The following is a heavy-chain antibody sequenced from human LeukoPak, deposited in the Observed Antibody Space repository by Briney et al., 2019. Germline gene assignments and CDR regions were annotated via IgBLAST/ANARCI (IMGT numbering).Heavy chain of an antibody. CDR2: IYYSGST. V-gene: IGHV4-39*02. D-gene: IGHD1-26*01. J-gene: IGHJ4*02. CDR3: ARDLGGSSDY. CDR1: GGSISSSSYY. Sequence: SETLSLTCTVSGGSISSSSYYWGWIRQPPGKGLEWIGSIYYSGSTYYNPSLKSRATISVDTSKNQFSLKLSSVTAADTAVYYCARDLGGSSDYWGQGTLVTVSS.